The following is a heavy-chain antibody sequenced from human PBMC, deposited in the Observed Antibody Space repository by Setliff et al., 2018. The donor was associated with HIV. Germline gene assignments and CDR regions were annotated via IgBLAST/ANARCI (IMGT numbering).Heavy chain of an antibody. CDR1: AGSFSGYY. J-gene: IGHJ6*02. D-gene: IGHD3-10*01. Sequence: SETLSLTCAVYAGSFSGYYWSWIRQPSGKGLEWIGEINDSGSTNYSPSLKSRVTISVDKSKNQFSLKLSSVTAADTAVYYCARGTRIYYGSGKLYYYGMDVWGQGTTVTVS. CDR2: INDSGST. V-gene: IGHV4-34*01. CDR3: ARGTRIYYGSGKLYYYGMDV.